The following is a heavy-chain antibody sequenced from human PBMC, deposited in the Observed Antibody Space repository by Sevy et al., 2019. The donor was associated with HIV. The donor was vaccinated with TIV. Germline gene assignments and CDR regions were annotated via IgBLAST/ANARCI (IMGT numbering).Heavy chain of an antibody. J-gene: IGHJ6*02. D-gene: IGHD2-15*01. Sequence: ASVKVSCKASGYTFTSYDINWVRQATGQGLEWMGWMNPNSGNTGYAQKFQGRVTMTRNTSISTAYMELSSLRPEDTAVYYCARVWGYCSGGSCYYYYGMDVWGQGTTVTVSS. CDR3: ARVWGYCSGGSCYYYYGMDV. V-gene: IGHV1-8*01. CDR2: MNPNSGNT. CDR1: GYTFTSYD.